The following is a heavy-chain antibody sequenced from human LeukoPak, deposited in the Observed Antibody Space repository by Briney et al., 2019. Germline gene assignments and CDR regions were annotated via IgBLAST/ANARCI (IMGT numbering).Heavy chain of an antibody. V-gene: IGHV3-48*03. CDR2: ISSSGSTI. J-gene: IGHJ4*02. D-gene: IGHD3-9*01. CDR1: GFTFSSYE. Sequence: GGSLRLSCAASGFTFSSYEMNWVRQAPGKGLEWVSYISSSGSTIYYADSVKGRFTISRDNAKNSLYLQMNSLRAEDTAIYYCARAPYDILTGYSGYFDYWGQGTLVTVSS. CDR3: ARAPYDILTGYSGYFDY.